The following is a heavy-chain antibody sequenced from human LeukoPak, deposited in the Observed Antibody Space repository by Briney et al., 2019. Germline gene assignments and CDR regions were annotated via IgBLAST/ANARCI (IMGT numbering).Heavy chain of an antibody. J-gene: IGHJ4*02. D-gene: IGHD1-26*01. CDR3: ARGEWDLLFDY. Sequence: PSETLSLTCTVSGGSISGYYWSWIRQPPGKGLEWIGYIYYSGSTNYNPSLESRVTMSLDTSKKQFSLKLRSVTAADTAVYYCARGEWDLLFDYWGQGTLVTVSS. CDR2: IYYSGST. CDR1: GGSISGYY. V-gene: IGHV4-59*01.